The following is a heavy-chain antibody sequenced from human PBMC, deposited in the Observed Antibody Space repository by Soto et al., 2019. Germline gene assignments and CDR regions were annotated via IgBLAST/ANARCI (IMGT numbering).Heavy chain of an antibody. V-gene: IGHV2-5*02. CDR3: IQSRCGGDCLQSYASYYYYGMDV. Sequence: QITLKESGPPLVKPTQTLTLTCTFSAFSLSTGGVGVGWIRQPPGKALEWLALIYWDDDKRYSPSLRSRLTITTHTSKNQVVLTMTNMDPVDTATYYCIQSRCGGDCLQSYASYYYYGMDVWGQGTTVTVSS. CDR1: AFSLSTGGVG. J-gene: IGHJ6*02. CDR2: IYWDDDK. D-gene: IGHD2-21*02.